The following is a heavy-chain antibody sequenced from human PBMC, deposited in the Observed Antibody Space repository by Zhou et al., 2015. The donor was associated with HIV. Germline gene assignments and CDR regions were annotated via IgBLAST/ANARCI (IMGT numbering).Heavy chain of an antibody. CDR2: IWYDLSNK. V-gene: IGHV3-33*01. CDR1: GFTFSSYG. J-gene: IGHJ4*02. CDR3: SRDYSYGSLGD. D-gene: IGHD5-18*01. Sequence: QVQLVESGGGVVQPGRSLRLSCAASGFTFSSYGMHWVRQAPGKGLEWVAVIWYDLSNKYYADSVKGRFTISRDNSKNTVYLQMNSLRVDDTALYHCSRDYSYGSLGDWGQGTLVTVSS.